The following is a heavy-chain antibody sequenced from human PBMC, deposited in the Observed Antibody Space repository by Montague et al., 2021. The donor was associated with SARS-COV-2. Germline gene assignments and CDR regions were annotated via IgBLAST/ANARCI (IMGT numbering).Heavy chain of an antibody. V-gene: IGHV3-33*05. Sequence: SLRLSCAASGFTFSSYGMHWVRQAPGKGLEWVAVISYDGSNKYYADSVKGRFTISRDNSKNTLYLQMNSLRAEDTAVYYCARDPKYYDILTGYLIARSYYYYYGMDVRGQGTTVTVSS. CDR1: GFTFSSYG. D-gene: IGHD3-9*01. CDR2: ISYDGSNK. J-gene: IGHJ6*02. CDR3: ARDPKYYDILTGYLIARSYYYYYGMDV.